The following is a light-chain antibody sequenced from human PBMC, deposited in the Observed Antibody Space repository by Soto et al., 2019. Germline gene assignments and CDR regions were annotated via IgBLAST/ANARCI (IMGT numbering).Light chain of an antibody. Sequence: EIVLTQSPATLSFSPGDRATLSCRASQSVSNFLAWYQQKPGQAPRLLIYDASNRATGIPARFSGGGSGTDFTLTISSLEPEDFAVYYCQVRSNWPTWTFGQGTKVDTK. CDR2: DAS. V-gene: IGKV3-11*01. CDR3: QVRSNWPTWT. CDR1: QSVSNF. J-gene: IGKJ1*01.